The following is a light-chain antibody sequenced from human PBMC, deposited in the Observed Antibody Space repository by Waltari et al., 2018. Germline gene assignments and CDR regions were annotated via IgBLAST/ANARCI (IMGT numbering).Light chain of an antibody. V-gene: IGLV3-19*01. J-gene: IGLJ3*02. CDR3: SSRNGRANQVV. Sequence: SSELTQDPAVSVALGQTVRITCQGDSLRTSYASWYQLKPGPAPVLVIHGEGKRPSGVPDRISGYSSGATSSLTITGAQAEDEADYYCSSRNGRANQVVFAGGTKVTVL. CDR1: SLRTSY. CDR2: GEG.